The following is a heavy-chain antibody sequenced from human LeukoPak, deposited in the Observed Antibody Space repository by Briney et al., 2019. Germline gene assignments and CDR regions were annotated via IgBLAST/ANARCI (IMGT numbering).Heavy chain of an antibody. CDR3: ASGDTNNWYAVFDY. V-gene: IGHV4-38-2*02. J-gene: IGHJ4*02. Sequence: SETLSLTCTVSGYSISSGYYWGWIRQPPGKGLEWIGSIYHSGSTYYNPSLKSRVTISVDTSKNQFSLKVSSVTAADTAVYYCASGDTNNWYAVFDYWGQGTLVTVSS. CDR2: IYHSGST. CDR1: GYSISSGYY. D-gene: IGHD6-13*01.